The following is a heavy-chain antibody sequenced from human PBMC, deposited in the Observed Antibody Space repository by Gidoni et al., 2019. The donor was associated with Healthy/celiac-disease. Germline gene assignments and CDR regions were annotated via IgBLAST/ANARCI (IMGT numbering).Heavy chain of an antibody. CDR1: GFTFSGYW. Sequence: EVQLVESGGGLVQPGGSLRLSCAASGFTFSGYWMCWVRQAPGKGLEWVANIKQDGSEKYYVDSVKGRFTISRDNAKNSLYLQMNSLRAEDTAVYYCARNSGWYTGDYFDYWGQGTLVTVSS. D-gene: IGHD6-19*01. V-gene: IGHV3-7*01. J-gene: IGHJ4*02. CDR2: IKQDGSEK. CDR3: ARNSGWYTGDYFDY.